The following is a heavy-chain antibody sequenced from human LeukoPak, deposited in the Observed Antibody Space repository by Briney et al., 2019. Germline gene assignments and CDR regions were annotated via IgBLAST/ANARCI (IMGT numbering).Heavy chain of an antibody. CDR3: AKVMTRTMVRGVPPSDY. J-gene: IGHJ4*02. V-gene: IGHV3-23*01. CDR2: ISGSGGST. D-gene: IGHD3-10*01. Sequence: GGSLRLSCAASGFTFSSYAMSWVRQAPGKGLEWVSAISGSGGSTYYADSVKGRFTISRDNSKNTLYLQMTSLRAEDTAVYYCAKVMTRTMVRGVPPSDYWGQGTLVTVSS. CDR1: GFTFSSYA.